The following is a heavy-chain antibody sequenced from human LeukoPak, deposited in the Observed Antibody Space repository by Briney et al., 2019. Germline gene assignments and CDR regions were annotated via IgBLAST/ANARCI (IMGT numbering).Heavy chain of an antibody. CDR1: GYTFTGYY. D-gene: IGHD3-10*01. V-gene: IGHV1-2*06. Sequence: ASVKVSCKASGYTFTGYYMHWVRQAPGQGLEWMGRINLNSGATSYAQNFQGRVTMTRDTSISTAYMELSGLTSDDTAVYYCARGGSGSGYLYYFDYWGQGTLVSVSS. CDR2: INLNSGAT. CDR3: ARGGSGSGYLYYFDY. J-gene: IGHJ4*02.